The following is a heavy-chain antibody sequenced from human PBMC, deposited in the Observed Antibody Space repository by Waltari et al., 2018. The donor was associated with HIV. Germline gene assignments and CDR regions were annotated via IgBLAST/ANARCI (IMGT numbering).Heavy chain of an antibody. V-gene: IGHV1-69*01. J-gene: IGHJ4*02. CDR1: GGTFSSYA. CDR3: ARGPGYDIWPLGDY. CDR2: IIPILSTA. D-gene: IGHD3-9*01. Sequence: QVQLVQSGAEVKKPGSSVKVSCKASGGTFSSYAISWVREAPGQGLEWMGEIIPILSTANYAQKFQGRVTITADESTSTAYMELSSLRSEDTAVYYCARGPGYDIWPLGDYWGQGTLVTVSS.